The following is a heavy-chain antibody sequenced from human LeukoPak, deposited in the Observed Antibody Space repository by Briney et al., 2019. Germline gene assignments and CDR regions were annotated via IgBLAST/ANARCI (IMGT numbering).Heavy chain of an antibody. V-gene: IGHV1-8*01. Sequence: SVKDSCKASGYTFTSYDINWVRQATGQGLEWMGWMNPNSGNTGYAQKFQGRVTMTRNTSISTAYMELSSLRSEDTAMYYCARAPEWGKSNYYYYMDVWGKGTTVTVSS. J-gene: IGHJ6*03. CDR1: GYTFTSYD. CDR3: ARAPEWGKSNYYYYMDV. D-gene: IGHD1-26*01. CDR2: MNPNSGNT.